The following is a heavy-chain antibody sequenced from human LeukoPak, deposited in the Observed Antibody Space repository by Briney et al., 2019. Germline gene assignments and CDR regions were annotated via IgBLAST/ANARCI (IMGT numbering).Heavy chain of an antibody. CDR3: ATDRGYSGYGSSY. Sequence: ASVKVSCKASGYTFTGYYMHWVRQAPGQGLEWMGWINPNSGGTNYAQKFQGRVTMTRDTSISTAYMELSRLRSDDTAVYYCATDRGYSGYGSSYWGQGTLVTASS. CDR2: INPNSGGT. D-gene: IGHD5-12*01. J-gene: IGHJ4*02. V-gene: IGHV1-2*02. CDR1: GYTFTGYY.